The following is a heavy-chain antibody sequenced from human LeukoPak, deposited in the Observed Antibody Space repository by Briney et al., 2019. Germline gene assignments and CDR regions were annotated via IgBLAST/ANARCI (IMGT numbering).Heavy chain of an antibody. CDR2: IYYSGST. CDR3: ARGATGGNSAHFAS. Sequence: SETLSLTCSVSGGAISRYYWSWIRQPPGKGLEWIGYIYYSGSTYYNPSLKSRLSISVDTSRNQFSLNLISVTAADTAVYFCARGATGGNSAHFASWGQGTLVTVSS. CDR1: GGAISRYY. J-gene: IGHJ4*02. D-gene: IGHD4-23*01. V-gene: IGHV4-59*12.